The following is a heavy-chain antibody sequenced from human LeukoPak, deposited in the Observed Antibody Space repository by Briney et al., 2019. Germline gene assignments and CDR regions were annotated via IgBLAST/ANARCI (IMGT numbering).Heavy chain of an antibody. CDR1: GFTFSSYA. J-gene: IGHJ4*02. D-gene: IGHD2-15*01. V-gene: IGHV3-23*01. CDR3: AKAGSYTNPIHFDY. CDR2: ISGSGSNT. Sequence: GGSLRLTCAASGFTFSSYAMSWVRQAPGKGLEWVSDISGSGSNTYYADSVKGRFTISRDNSKNTLYLQMNSLRAEDTAVYYCAKAGSYTNPIHFDYWGQGTLVTVSS.